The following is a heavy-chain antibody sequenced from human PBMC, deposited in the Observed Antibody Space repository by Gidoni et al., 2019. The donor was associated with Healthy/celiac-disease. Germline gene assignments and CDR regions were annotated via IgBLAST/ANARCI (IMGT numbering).Heavy chain of an antibody. Sequence: CAASGFTFSSYAMSWVRQAPGKGLEWVSAIGGSGGSTYYADSVKGRFTISRDNSKNTLYLQMNSLRAEDTAVYYCAKDSRSMTTVTFLGLYYFDYWGQGTLVTVSS. CDR3: AKDSRSMTTVTFLGLYYFDY. V-gene: IGHV3-23*01. D-gene: IGHD4-17*01. CDR1: GFTFSSYA. CDR2: IGGSGGST. J-gene: IGHJ4*02.